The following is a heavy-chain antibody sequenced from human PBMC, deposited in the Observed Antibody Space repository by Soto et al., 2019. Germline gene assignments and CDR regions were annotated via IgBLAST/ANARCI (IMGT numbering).Heavy chain of an antibody. CDR3: ATSNWFDP. CDR1: GGSFSGYY. J-gene: IGHJ5*02. Sequence: PSETLSLTCAVYGGSFSGYYWSWIRQPPGKGLEWIGEINHSGSTYYSPSLKSRVAISVDTSKNQFSLKLSSVTAADTAVYYCATSNWFDPWGQGTLVTVSS. V-gene: IGHV4-34*01. CDR2: INHSGST.